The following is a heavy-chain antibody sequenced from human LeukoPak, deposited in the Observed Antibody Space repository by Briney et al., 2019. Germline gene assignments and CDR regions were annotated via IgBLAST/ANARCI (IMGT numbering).Heavy chain of an antibody. Sequence: GGSLRLSCAASGFTFSSYGMNWVRQAPGKGLEWVSSISSSSSYMYYADSVKGRFTISRDNAKNSLYLQMNSLRAEDTAVYYCASLDTAMVGVDYWGQGTLVTVSS. CDR1: GFTFSSYG. D-gene: IGHD5-18*01. J-gene: IGHJ4*02. CDR3: ASLDTAMVGVDY. CDR2: ISSSSSYM. V-gene: IGHV3-21*01.